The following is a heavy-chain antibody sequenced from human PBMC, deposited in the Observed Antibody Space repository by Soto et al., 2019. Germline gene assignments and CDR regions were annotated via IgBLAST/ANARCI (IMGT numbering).Heavy chain of an antibody. CDR3: ARLLWFGELSAPWFDP. D-gene: IGHD3-10*01. V-gene: IGHV4-39*01. CDR2: IYYSGST. J-gene: IGHJ5*02. CDR1: GGSISSSSYY. Sequence: PSETLSLTCTVSGGSISSSSYYWGWIRQPPGKGLEWIGSIYYSGSTYYNPSLKSRVTISVDTSKNQFSLKLSSVTAADTAVYYCARLLWFGELSAPWFDPWGQGTLVTVSS.